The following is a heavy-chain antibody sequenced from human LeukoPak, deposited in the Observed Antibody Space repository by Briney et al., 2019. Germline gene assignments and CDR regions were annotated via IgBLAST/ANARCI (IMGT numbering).Heavy chain of an antibody. J-gene: IGHJ5*02. D-gene: IGHD3-3*01. CDR1: GGSFSGYY. CDR2: INHSGST. V-gene: IGHV4-34*01. Sequence: SETLSLTCADYGGSFSGYYWSWIRQPPGKGLEWIGEINHSGSTNYNPSLKSRVTISVDTSKNQFSLKLSSVTAADTAVYYCARGLYDFWSGYYLGFDPWGQGTLVTVSS. CDR3: ARGLYDFWSGYYLGFDP.